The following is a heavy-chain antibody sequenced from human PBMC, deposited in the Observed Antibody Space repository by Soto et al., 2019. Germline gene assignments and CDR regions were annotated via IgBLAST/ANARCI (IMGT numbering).Heavy chain of an antibody. J-gene: IGHJ4*02. V-gene: IGHV3-30*03. CDR1: GFTFSSYA. CDR3: ATPYSGSYCDY. CDR2: ISYDGSNK. D-gene: IGHD1-26*01. Sequence: GGSLRLSCAASGFTFSSYAIHWVRQAPGKGLEWVAVISYDGSNKYYGDSVKGRFTISRDNSKNTLYLQMNSLTTEDTAVYYCATPYSGSYCDYWGQGTLVTVSS.